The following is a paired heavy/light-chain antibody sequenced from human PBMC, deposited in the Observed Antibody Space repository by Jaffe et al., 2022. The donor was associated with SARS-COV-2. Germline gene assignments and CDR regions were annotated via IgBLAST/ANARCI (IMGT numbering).Light chain of an antibody. CDR2: EDS. V-gene: IGLV3-1*01. J-gene: IGLJ2*01. CDR3: QAWDSRQAVV. Sequence: SYELTQAPSVSVSSGQTAIITCSGDNLGDKYASWYQQRPGQSPLLIIYEDSKRPSGIPERFSGSISGNTATLTISGAQALDEADYYCQAWDSRQAVVFGGGTRLTVL. CDR1: NLGDKY.
Heavy chain of an antibody. D-gene: IGHD3-10*01. Sequence: QVQLQESGPGLVKPSETLSLTCTVSGVSITNYYWSWIRQPPGKGLEWIGYIYYTGSTNSNPSLKSRVTISMDAPTNQLSLRLSSVTAADTAVYYCARCSYGSGWYVADHWGQGSLVTVSS. CDR2: IYYTGST. CDR3: ARCSYGSGWYVADH. V-gene: IGHV4-59*08. CDR1: GVSITNYY. J-gene: IGHJ4*02.